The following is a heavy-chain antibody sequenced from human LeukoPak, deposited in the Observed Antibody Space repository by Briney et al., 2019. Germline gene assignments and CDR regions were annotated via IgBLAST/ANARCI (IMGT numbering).Heavy chain of an antibody. J-gene: IGHJ4*02. Sequence: SETLSLTCSVFGGSFNGYYWNRIRQPPGKGLEWIGQINPSRNTNYNPSLNSRATISVDTTKKQFSLKLSSVTAADTAVYYCAGFGFYSFAYWGQGTLVTVSS. V-gene: IGHV4-34*01. CDR2: INPSRNT. CDR1: GGSFNGYY. D-gene: IGHD3-16*01. CDR3: AGFGFYSFAY.